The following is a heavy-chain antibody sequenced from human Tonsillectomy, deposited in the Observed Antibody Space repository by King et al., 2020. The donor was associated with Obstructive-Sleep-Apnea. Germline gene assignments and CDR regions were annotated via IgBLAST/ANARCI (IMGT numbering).Heavy chain of an antibody. CDR3: ATTYYYDSSGYYRKLFDY. V-gene: IGHV1-24*01. CDR2: FDPEDGET. J-gene: IGHJ4*02. Sequence: QVQLVESGAEVKKPGASVKVSCKVSGYTLTELSMHWVRQAPGKGLEWMGGFDPEDGETIYAQEFQGRVTMTEDTSTDTAYMELSSLRSEDTAVYYCATTYYYDSSGYYRKLFDYWGQGTLVTVSS. D-gene: IGHD3-22*01. CDR1: GYTLTELS.